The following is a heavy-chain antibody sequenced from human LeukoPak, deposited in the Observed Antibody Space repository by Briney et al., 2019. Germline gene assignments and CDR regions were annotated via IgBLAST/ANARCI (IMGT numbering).Heavy chain of an antibody. D-gene: IGHD5-18*01. J-gene: IGHJ6*03. CDR1: GGSFSVYY. CDR3: ARGLSYGWRYYYYMDV. Sequence: AETLSLTCADHGGSFSVYYWSWIRQPLGKGLGWVGEINHSGSTNYNPSLKSRVTISVDTSKNQFSLKLSSVTAADTAVYYCARGLSYGWRYYYYMDVWGKETTVTVSS. CDR2: INHSGST. V-gene: IGHV4-34*01.